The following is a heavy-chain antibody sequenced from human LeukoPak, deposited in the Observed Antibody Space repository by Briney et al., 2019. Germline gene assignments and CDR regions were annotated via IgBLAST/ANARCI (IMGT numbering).Heavy chain of an antibody. CDR2: ISATGGAI. CDR1: VFTFNTLA. J-gene: IGHJ4*02. V-gene: IGHV3-23*01. CDR3: AKRGPLERGYTYGGVFDY. D-gene: IGHD5-18*01. Sequence: QPGAFLRLSCAASVFTFNTLAMSLVRPAPGKGLEWVSAISATGGAIYYVDSVKGRFTISRDDSQKTLYLKMNSLRVEDTAIYYCAKRGPLERGYTYGGVFDYWGQGSLVTVSS.